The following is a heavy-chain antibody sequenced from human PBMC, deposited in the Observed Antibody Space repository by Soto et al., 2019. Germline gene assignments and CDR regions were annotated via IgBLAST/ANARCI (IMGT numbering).Heavy chain of an antibody. J-gene: IGHJ4*02. CDR1: GFTFSTYW. CDR2: INQDGSKE. CDR3: SASLHY. Sequence: PGGSLRLSCAASGFTFSTYWMDWVRQTPGKGLEWVANINQDGSKENYVDSVKGRFTISRDNAKNSLNLQMSSLTVEDSALYLCSASLHYWGQGTLVTVSS. V-gene: IGHV3-7*01.